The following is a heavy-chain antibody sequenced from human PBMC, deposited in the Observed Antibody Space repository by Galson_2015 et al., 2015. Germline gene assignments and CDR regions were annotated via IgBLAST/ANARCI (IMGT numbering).Heavy chain of an antibody. D-gene: IGHD6-13*01. Sequence: SLRLSCAASGFTFDDYAMHWVRQAPGKGLEWVSGISWNSGSIGYADSVKGRFTISRDNAKNSLYLQMNSLRAEDTALYYCATGMNGYRSTWYQSWGQGTLVTVSS. CDR1: GFTFDDYA. CDR2: ISWNSGSI. V-gene: IGHV3-9*01. J-gene: IGHJ4*02. CDR3: ATGMNGYRSTWYQS.